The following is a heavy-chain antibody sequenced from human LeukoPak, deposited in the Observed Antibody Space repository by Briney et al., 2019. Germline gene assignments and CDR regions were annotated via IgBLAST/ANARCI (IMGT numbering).Heavy chain of an antibody. D-gene: IGHD3-16*01. CDR1: GFIFNNHG. V-gene: IGHV3-30*03. CDR2: ISDDGNSE. CDR3: ARGCGSLCYYADF. J-gene: IGHJ4*02. Sequence: AGGSLRLSCAASGFIFNNHGIHWVRQAPGKGLEWVALISDDGNSERYPDSVKGRFIISRDNSKHTVYLQMNSLRVEDTAVYHCARGCGSLCYYADFWGQGTLVTVSS.